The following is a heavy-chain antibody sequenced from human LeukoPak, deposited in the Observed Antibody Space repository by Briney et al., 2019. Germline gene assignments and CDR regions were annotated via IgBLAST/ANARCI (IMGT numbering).Heavy chain of an antibody. CDR3: ARAVYVFRAVAGGPNDY. CDR2: INPNSGGT. J-gene: IGHJ4*02. V-gene: IGHV1-2*02. CDR1: GYTFTGYY. Sequence: ASVKVSCKASGYTFTGYYMHWVRQAPGQGLEWMGWINPNSGGTNYAQKFQGRVTMTRDMSTSTVYMELSSLRSEDTAVYYCARAVYVFRAVAGGPNDYWGQGTLVTVSS. D-gene: IGHD6-19*01.